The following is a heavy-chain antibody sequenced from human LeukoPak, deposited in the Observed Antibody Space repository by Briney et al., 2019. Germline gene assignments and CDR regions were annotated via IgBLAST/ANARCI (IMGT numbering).Heavy chain of an antibody. Sequence: GSLRLSCAASGFTFSSYAMHWVRQAPGKGLEYVSAISSNGGSTYYANSVKGRFTISRDNSKNTLYLQMGSLRSEDTAVYYCARLTEEYSSSSLIFSDNWFDPWGQGTLVTVSS. J-gene: IGHJ5*02. CDR2: ISSNGGST. D-gene: IGHD6-6*01. CDR1: GFTFSSYA. CDR3: ARLTEEYSSSSLIFSDNWFDP. V-gene: IGHV3-64*01.